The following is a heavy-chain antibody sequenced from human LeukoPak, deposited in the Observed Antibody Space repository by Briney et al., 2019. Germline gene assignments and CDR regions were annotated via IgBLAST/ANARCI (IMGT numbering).Heavy chain of an antibody. CDR1: GYTFTGYY. J-gene: IGHJ6*03. CDR2: INPNSGGT. V-gene: IGHV1-2*02. Sequence: GASVKVSCKASGYTFTGYYMHWVRQAPGQGLEWMGWINPNSGGTNYAQKFQGRVTMTRDTSISTAYMELSSLRSEDTAVYYCARVILHCSGGGCYDFYYYYYMDVWGKGTTVTISS. CDR3: ARVILHCSGGGCYDFYYYYYMDV. D-gene: IGHD2-15*01.